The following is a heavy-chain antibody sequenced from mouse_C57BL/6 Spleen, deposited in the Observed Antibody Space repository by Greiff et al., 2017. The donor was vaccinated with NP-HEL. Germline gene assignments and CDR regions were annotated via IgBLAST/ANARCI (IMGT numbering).Heavy chain of an antibody. V-gene: IGHV10-1*01. D-gene: IGHD2-4*01. CDR1: GFSFNTYA. J-gene: IGHJ3*01. CDR2: IRSKSNNYAT. CDR3: VRPNYDYPSWFAY. Sequence: EVKLLESGGGLVQPKGSLKLSCAASGFSFNTYAMNWVRQAPGKGLEWVARIRSKSNNYATYYADSVKDRFTISRDDSESMLYLQMNNLKTEDTAMYYCVRPNYDYPSWFAYWGQGTLVTVSA.